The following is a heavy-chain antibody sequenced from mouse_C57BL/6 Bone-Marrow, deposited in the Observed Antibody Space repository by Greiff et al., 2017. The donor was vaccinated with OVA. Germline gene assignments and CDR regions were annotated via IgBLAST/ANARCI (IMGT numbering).Heavy chain of an antibody. D-gene: IGHD3-1*01. CDR1: GYTFTSYC. V-gene: IGHV1-7*01. Sequence: VQLQQSGAELAKPGDSVTLSCKASGYTFTSYCVHWVQQRPGQGLEWIGYINTSSGNTKYNQKFKAKVTLTADKSSSTAYMQLSSLTDEDSAIYYCARRAGVLWYFDVWGTGTTVTVSS. CDR3: ARRAGVLWYFDV. J-gene: IGHJ1*03. CDR2: INTSSGNT.